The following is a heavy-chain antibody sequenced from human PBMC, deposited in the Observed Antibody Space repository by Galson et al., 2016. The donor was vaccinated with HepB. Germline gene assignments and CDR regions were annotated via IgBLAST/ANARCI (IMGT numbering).Heavy chain of an antibody. J-gene: IGHJ4*02. V-gene: IGHV4-34*01. CDR1: GGSFSDYY. D-gene: IGHD6-19*01. CDR2: INHSGST. Sequence: ETLSLTCAVHGGSFSDYYWSWIRRPPGQGLEWIGEINHSGSTNYNPSLTSRVTISVDTSKRQLSLNLKSLTAADTAVYYCARRTLWLEADYWGQGTLVTVSS. CDR3: ARRTLWLEADY.